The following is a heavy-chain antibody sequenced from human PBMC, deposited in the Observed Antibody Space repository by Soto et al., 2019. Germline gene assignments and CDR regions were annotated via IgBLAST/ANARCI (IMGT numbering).Heavy chain of an antibody. J-gene: IGHJ3*02. CDR3: ARDASHGSSGLYFDAIDI. CDR2: IRKDGSQR. D-gene: IGHD6-25*01. Sequence: EVQLVESGGGLVQPGGSLTLSCAASEFAFSSYWMTWVRQAPGKGLEWVANIRKDGSQRSYLDSVRGRFTISRDNSKNSLYLQMNSLRAEVTALYFCARDASHGSSGLYFDAIDIWGQGTMVTVSS. V-gene: IGHV3-7*05. CDR1: EFAFSSYW.